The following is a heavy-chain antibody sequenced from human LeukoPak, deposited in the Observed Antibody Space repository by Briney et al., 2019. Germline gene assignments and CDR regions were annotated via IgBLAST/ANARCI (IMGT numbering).Heavy chain of an antibody. CDR2: INHSGST. V-gene: IGHV4-34*01. CDR3: ARRGHRVLWFGELSRVVWFDP. Sequence: SETLSLTCAVYGGSFSGYYWSWIRQPPGKGLEWLGEINHSGSTNYNPSLKSRVTISVDTSKNQFSLKLSSVTAADTAVYYCARRGHRVLWFGELSRVVWFDPWGQGTLVTVSS. CDR1: GGSFSGYY. D-gene: IGHD3-10*01. J-gene: IGHJ5*02.